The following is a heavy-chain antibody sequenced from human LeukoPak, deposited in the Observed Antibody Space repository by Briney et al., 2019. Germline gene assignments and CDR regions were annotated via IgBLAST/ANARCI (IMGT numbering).Heavy chain of an antibody. CDR2: INPSGGST. V-gene: IGHV1-46*01. J-gene: IGHJ4*02. CDR1: GYTFTSYY. Sequence: ASVKVSCKASGYTFTSYYMHWVRQAPGQGLEWMGIINPSGGSTSYAQKFQGRVTMTRDTSTSTVYMELSSLRSDDTAVYYCARSGFLRYFDWSHAQNPYFDYWGQGTLVTVSS. D-gene: IGHD3-9*01. CDR3: ARSGFLRYFDWSHAQNPYFDY.